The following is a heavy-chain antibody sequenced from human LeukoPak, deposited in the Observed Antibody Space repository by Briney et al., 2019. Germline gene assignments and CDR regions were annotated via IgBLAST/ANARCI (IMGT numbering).Heavy chain of an antibody. CDR2: IKSKIHGGTI. CDR1: GFTFDKAW. J-gene: IGHJ6*03. Sequence: PGGSLRLSCAASGFTFDKAWMTWVRQAPGKGLEWVGRIKSKIHGGTIDYADSVKGRFTISRDNSKSTLYLQMNSLRAEDTAVYYCAKELSSDWSYYYYMDVWGKGTTVTISS. CDR3: AKELSSDWSYYYYMDV. D-gene: IGHD6-19*01. V-gene: IGHV3-15*01.